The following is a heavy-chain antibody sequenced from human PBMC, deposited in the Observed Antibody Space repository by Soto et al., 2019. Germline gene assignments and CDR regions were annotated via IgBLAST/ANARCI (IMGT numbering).Heavy chain of an antibody. CDR3: ARGIFAARQHYFDY. D-gene: IGHD6-6*01. V-gene: IGHV4-59*01. J-gene: IGHJ4*02. CDR1: GGSISSYY. CDR2: IYYSGST. Sequence: SATLSLTCTVSGGSISSYYWSWIRQPPGKGLEWIGYIYYSGSTNYNPSLKSRVTISVDTSKNQFSLKLSSVTAADTAVYYCARGIFAARQHYFDYWGQGTLVTV.